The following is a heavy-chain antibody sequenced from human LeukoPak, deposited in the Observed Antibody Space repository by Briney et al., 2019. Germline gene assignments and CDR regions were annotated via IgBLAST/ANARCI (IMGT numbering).Heavy chain of an antibody. CDR2: SYWKGDE. Sequence: SGPTLVNPTQTLTLTCTYSGFSFMTNGVGVAWFRQTAGEAPQWIAHSYWKGDEQVTPSLGSRLSITNFPTTSQVVLRIRNMDPGDTATYYCARGQRFYDDLSDSYFGLIDHWGLGTLVIVSS. J-gene: IGHJ4*02. V-gene: IGHV2-5*01. CDR3: ARGQRFYDDLSDSYFGLIDH. CDR1: GFSFMTNGVG. D-gene: IGHD3-3*01.